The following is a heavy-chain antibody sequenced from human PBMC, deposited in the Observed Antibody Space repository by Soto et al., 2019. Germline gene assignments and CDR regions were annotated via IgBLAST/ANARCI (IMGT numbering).Heavy chain of an antibody. CDR2: IIPMFGTA. D-gene: IGHD5-18*01. CDR1: GGTFSSYA. CDR3: ARPVLMDTGVRYYYGMDV. V-gene: IGHV1-69*01. J-gene: IGHJ6*02. Sequence: QVQLVQSGAEVKKPGSSVKVSCKASGGTFSSYAMNWVRQAPGQGLEWMGGIIPMFGTADYAQKFQARVTITADESTITAYMELSSLRSEDTSVYYCARPVLMDTGVRYYYGMDVWGQGTTVTVSS.